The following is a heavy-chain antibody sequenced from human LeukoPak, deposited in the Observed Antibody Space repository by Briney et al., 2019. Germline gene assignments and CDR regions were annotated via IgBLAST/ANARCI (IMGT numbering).Heavy chain of an antibody. CDR1: GFTFSNYA. Sequence: GGSLRLSCAASGFTFSNYAMTWVRQAPGKGLEWVAVIDSSGGGIYYADSVKGRFTISRDNSKNTLYLQMNSLRAEDTAVFYFSGGCIILADSGEGRFHNFRNHFKNTLFFQMNRLKGQDTGVIFCWKYSGSGSRFFDYWGQGTLVTVSS. CDR3: SGGCIILADSGEGRFHNFRNHFKNTLFFQMNRLKGQDTGVIFCWKYSGSGSRFFDY. J-gene: IGHJ4*02. V-gene: IGHV3-23*01. CDR2: IDSSGGGI. D-gene: IGHD4-17*01.